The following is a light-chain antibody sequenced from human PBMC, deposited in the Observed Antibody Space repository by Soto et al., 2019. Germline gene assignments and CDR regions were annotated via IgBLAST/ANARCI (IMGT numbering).Light chain of an antibody. CDR3: QQTYSTLNS. V-gene: IGKV1-39*01. CDR2: TAS. Sequence: DLQVTQSPSSLSASVGDRVTITCRASQNIRTYLNWYQQRPGKPPKLLIHTASTLQSGVPSRFSGSGSGTDFTLTISSLQPEDFATYYCQQTYSTLNSFGQGTKLEI. CDR1: QNIRTY. J-gene: IGKJ2*03.